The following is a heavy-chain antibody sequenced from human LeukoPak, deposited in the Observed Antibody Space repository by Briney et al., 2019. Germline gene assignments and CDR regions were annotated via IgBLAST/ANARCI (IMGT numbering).Heavy chain of an antibody. D-gene: IGHD2-8*01. CDR1: GYTFTSYG. V-gene: IGHV1-18*01. CDR3: ARGGLRVMVYRLYYMDV. CDR2: ISAYNGNT. J-gene: IGHJ6*03. Sequence: ASVKVSCKASGYTFTSYGISWVRQAPGQGLEWMGWISAYNGNTNYAQKLQGRFTMTTDTSTSTAYMELRSLRSDDTAVYYCARGGLRVMVYRLYYMDVWGKGTTVTVSS.